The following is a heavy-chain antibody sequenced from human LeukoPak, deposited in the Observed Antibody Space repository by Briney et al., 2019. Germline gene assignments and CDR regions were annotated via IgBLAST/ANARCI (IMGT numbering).Heavy chain of an antibody. CDR1: GFTFSSYW. CDR3: ARAVSLLWFGDALDI. Sequence: GGSLRLSCAASGFTFSSYWMSWVRQAPGKGLEWVANIKQDGSEKYYVDSVKGRFTISRDNAKNSLYLQMNSLRAEDTAVYYCARAVSLLWFGDALDIWGQGTMVTVSS. D-gene: IGHD3-10*01. J-gene: IGHJ3*02. V-gene: IGHV3-7*03. CDR2: IKQDGSEK.